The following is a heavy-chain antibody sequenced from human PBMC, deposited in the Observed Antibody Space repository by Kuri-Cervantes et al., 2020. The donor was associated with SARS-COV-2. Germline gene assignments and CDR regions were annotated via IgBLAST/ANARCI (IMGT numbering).Heavy chain of an antibody. CDR2: IRSKANSYAT. J-gene: IGHJ5*02. D-gene: IGHD6-19*01. Sequence: GGSLRLSCAASGFTFSGSAMHWVRQASGKGLEWVGRIRSKANSYATAYAASVKGRFTISRDDSKNTAYLQMNSLKTEDTAVYYCARGFNSAVAGTYWFDPWGQGTLVTVSS. CDR3: ARGFNSAVAGTYWFDP. V-gene: IGHV3-73*01. CDR1: GFTFSGSA.